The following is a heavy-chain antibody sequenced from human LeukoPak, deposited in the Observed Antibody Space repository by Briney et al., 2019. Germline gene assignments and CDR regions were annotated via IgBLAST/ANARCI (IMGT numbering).Heavy chain of an antibody. CDR1: GYTLTELS. CDR3: ATPHYYDSSGCFQH. CDR2: FDPEDGET. J-gene: IGHJ1*01. D-gene: IGHD3-22*01. V-gene: IGHV1-24*01. Sequence: ASVKVSCKVSGYTLTELSMHWVRQAPGKGLEWMGGFDPEDGETIYAQKFQGRVTMTEDTSTDTAYMELSSLRSEDTAVYYCATPHYYDSSGCFQHWGQGTLVTVSS.